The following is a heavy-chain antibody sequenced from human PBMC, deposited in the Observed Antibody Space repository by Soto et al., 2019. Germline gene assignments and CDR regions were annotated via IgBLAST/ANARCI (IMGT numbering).Heavy chain of an antibody. CDR3: ASAMVRGKNYYGVDV. V-gene: IGHV5-51*01. CDR2: IYPGDSDT. D-gene: IGHD3-10*01. J-gene: IGHJ6*02. CDR1: GYSFTSYW. Sequence: PGESLKISCKGSGYSFTSYWIGWVRQMPGKGLEWMGIIYPGDSDTRYSPSFQGQVTVSADKSISTAYLQWSSLKASDTAMYYCASAMVRGKNYYGVDVWGQGTTVTVSS.